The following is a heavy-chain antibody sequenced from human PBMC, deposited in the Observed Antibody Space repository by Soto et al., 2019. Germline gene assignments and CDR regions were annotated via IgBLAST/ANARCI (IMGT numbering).Heavy chain of an antibody. CDR3: ARDGLLAGNINFDY. CDR1: GYTFTSCA. V-gene: IGHV1-3*01. Sequence: QVQLVQSGTEVKRPGASVKVSCKTSGYTFTSCAMHWVRQAPGQRLEWMGWINGGNGNTRYSQKFQDRVTIIRDTYASTADMELSSLRTEDTAVYYCARDGLLAGNINFDYWGQGTLVTVSS. D-gene: IGHD6-19*01. CDR2: INGGNGNT. J-gene: IGHJ4*02.